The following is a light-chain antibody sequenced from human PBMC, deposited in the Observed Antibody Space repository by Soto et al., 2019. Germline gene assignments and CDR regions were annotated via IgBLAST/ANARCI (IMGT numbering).Light chain of an antibody. CDR1: SSNIGAGYG. CDR3: QSYDSSLSVV. CDR2: GNS. V-gene: IGLV1-40*01. J-gene: IGLJ2*01. Sequence: QSVLTQPPSVSGAPGQRVTISCTGSSSNIGAGYGVHWNQQLPGTAPKLLIYGNSNRPSGVPDRFSGSKSGTSASLAITGLQAEDEADYYCQSYDSSLSVVFGGGTKLTVL.